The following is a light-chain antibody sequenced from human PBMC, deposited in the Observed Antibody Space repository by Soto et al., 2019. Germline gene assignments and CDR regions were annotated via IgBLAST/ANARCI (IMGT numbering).Light chain of an antibody. CDR1: QSISSW. V-gene: IGKV1-5*01. Sequence: DIQITHSQSTLSASVGDRAPITCRASQSISSWLAWYQQKPGKAPKLLIYDASSLESGVPSRFSGSGSGTEFTLTISSLQPDDFATYYCQQYNSYSWTFGQGTKVDI. CDR3: QQYNSYSWT. J-gene: IGKJ1*01. CDR2: DAS.